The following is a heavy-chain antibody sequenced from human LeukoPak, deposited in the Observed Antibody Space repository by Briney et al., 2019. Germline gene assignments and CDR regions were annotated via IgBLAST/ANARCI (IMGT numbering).Heavy chain of an antibody. CDR1: GGSFSGYY. CDR2: VSYSGST. D-gene: IGHD6-19*01. CDR3: ARGDSSGWYYFFDY. V-gene: IGHV4-34*11. J-gene: IGHJ4*02. Sequence: SETLSLTCAVYGGSFSGYYWSWIRQPPGKGLEWIGYVSYSGSTNDNPSLRSRLTISVDTSKKQFSLKLSSVTAADTAVYYCARGDSSGWYYFFDYWGQGTLVTVSS.